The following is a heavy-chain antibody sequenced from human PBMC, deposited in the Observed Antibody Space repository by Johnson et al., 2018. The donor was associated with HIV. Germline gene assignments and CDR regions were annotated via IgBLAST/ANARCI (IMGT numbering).Heavy chain of an antibody. CDR3: ARDGSYNVLRFVGWCLRGGDALDI. V-gene: IGHV3-20*04. Sequence: VQLVESGGGVVRPGGSLRLSCAASGFTFDDYGMSWVRQAPGKGLEWVSGINWNGGNTGYADSMKGRFAISRDNAKNSLYLQMNSLRAEDTAVYYCARDGSYNVLRFVGWCLRGGDALDIWGQGTMVTVSS. CDR1: GFTFDDYG. CDR2: INWNGGNT. J-gene: IGHJ3*02. D-gene: IGHD3-3*01.